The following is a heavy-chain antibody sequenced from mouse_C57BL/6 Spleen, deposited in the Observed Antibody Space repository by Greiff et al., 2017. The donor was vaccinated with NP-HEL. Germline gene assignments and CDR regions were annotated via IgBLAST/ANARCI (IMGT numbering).Heavy chain of an antibody. CDR3: TRGVRVAMDY. V-gene: IGHV5-16*01. J-gene: IGHJ4*01. D-gene: IGHD2-13*01. CDR1: GFTFSDYY. Sequence: DVKLVESEGDLVQPGSSMKLSCTASGFTFSDYYMAWVRQFPEKGLEWVAIITYDGSSTYYLDSLKSRFIISRDNAKNILYLQMSSLKTEDTATYYCTRGVRVAMDYWGKGTSVTVSS. CDR2: ITYDGSST.